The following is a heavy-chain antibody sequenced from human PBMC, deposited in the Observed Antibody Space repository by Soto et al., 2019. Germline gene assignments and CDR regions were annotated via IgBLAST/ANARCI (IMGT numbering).Heavy chain of an antibody. D-gene: IGHD3-16*01. V-gene: IGHV1-18*01. CDR3: ARDVAIPTDGGASYYGMDV. CDR1: GYTFTSHG. Sequence: QVQLVQSGAEVKKPGASVKVSCKASGYTFTSHGISWVRQAPGQGLEWMGWISAYNGKTNYAQKLQGRVTMTTDTSTNTAHMELRSLRSDDTAVYHCARDVAIPTDGGASYYGMDVWGQGTTVTVSS. J-gene: IGHJ6*02. CDR2: ISAYNGKT.